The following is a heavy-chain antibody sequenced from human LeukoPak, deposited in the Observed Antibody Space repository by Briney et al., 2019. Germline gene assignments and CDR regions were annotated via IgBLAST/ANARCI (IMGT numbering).Heavy chain of an antibody. J-gene: IGHJ5*02. V-gene: IGHV3-23*01. CDR1: GFTFSDYY. Sequence: QTGGSLRLSCAASGFTFSDYYMSWVRQAPGKGLEWVSAISGSGGSTYYADSVKGRFTISRDNSKNTLYLQMNSLRAEDTAVYYCAKDSAGRFGELVPENWFDPWGQGTLVTVSS. D-gene: IGHD3-10*01. CDR2: ISGSGGST. CDR3: AKDSAGRFGELVPENWFDP.